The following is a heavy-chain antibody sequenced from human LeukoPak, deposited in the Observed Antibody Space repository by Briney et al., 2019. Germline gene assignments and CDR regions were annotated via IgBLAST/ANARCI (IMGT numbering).Heavy chain of an antibody. J-gene: IGHJ4*02. Sequence: GRSLRLSCAASGFTFSSYAMHWVRQAPGKGLEWVAVISYDGSNKYYADSVKGRFTISRDNSKNTLYLQMNSLRAGDTAVYYCARDLGLTGYYATFDYWGQGTLVTVSS. V-gene: IGHV3-30-3*01. D-gene: IGHD3-9*01. CDR2: ISYDGSNK. CDR1: GFTFSSYA. CDR3: ARDLGLTGYYATFDY.